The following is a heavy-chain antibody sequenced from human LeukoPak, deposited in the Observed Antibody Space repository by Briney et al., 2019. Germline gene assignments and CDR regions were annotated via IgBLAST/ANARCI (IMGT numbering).Heavy chain of an antibody. CDR2: ISFITNVK. CDR1: GFSLSSRV. D-gene: IGHD2-15*01. CDR3: AREGYSSGHSPAFDM. Sequence: GGSLRLSCAASGFSLSSRVMHWLRQPPRKGLEWVSGISFITNVKHYADSVKGRFTISGDISKNTLYLEVNSLMMEDTAVYFCAREGYSSGHSPAFDMWGQGTTVTVSS. J-gene: IGHJ3*02. V-gene: IGHV3-30-3*01.